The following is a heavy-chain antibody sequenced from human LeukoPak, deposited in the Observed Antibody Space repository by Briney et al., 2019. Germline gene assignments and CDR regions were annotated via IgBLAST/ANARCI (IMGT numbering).Heavy chain of an antibody. CDR3: AKARQFYYFDY. D-gene: IGHD5-24*01. CDR2: ISWNSGSI. V-gene: IGHV3-9*01. Sequence: RQAPGXXXXWVSGISWNSGSIGYADSVKGRFTISRDNAKNSLYLQMNSLRAEDTALYYCAKARQFYYFDYWGQGTLVTVSS. J-gene: IGHJ4*02.